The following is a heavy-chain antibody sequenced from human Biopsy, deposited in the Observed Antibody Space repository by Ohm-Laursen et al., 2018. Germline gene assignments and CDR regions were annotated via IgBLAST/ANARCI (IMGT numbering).Heavy chain of an antibody. CDR1: GDSFTSYA. D-gene: IGHD3-3*01. CDR2: INTENGNT. CDR3: ARGVTIFAELITRIDY. Sequence: ATVKISCKVSGDSFTSYAIGWVRQAPGQGLEWMGWINTENGNTIYAQNLQGRVTMTADTSTSTAYMEVTSLRSDDTAVYYCARGVTIFAELITRIDYWGQGTPVTVSS. V-gene: IGHV1-18*01. J-gene: IGHJ4*02.